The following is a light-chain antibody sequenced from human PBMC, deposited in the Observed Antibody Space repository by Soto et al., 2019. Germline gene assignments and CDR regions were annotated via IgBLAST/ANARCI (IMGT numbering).Light chain of an antibody. Sequence: QSVLTQPASVSGSPGQSITISCTGTNSDVGGYNYVSWYQQHPGKAPKLMIYEVSNRPSGVSNRFSGSKSGNTASLTISGLQAEDEADYYCGSYTFSSTLVFGGGTKLTVL. J-gene: IGLJ2*01. CDR1: NSDVGGYNY. CDR3: GSYTFSSTLV. CDR2: EVS. V-gene: IGLV2-14*01.